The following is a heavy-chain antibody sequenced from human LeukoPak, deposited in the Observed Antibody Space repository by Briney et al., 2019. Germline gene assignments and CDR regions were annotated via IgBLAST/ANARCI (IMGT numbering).Heavy chain of an antibody. CDR3: ARDRLTYYYDSSGYGVDV. D-gene: IGHD3-22*01. CDR2: IYYSGST. CDR1: GGSISSYY. Sequence: PSETLSLTCTVSGGSISSYYWSWIRQPPGKELEWIGYIYYSGSTNYNPSLKSRVTISVDTSKNQFSLKLSSVTAADTAVYYCARDRLTYYYDSSGYGVDVWGQGTTVTVSS. V-gene: IGHV4-59*01. J-gene: IGHJ6*02.